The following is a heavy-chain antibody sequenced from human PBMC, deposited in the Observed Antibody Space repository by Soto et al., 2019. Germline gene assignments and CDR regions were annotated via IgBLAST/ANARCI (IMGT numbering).Heavy chain of an antibody. CDR2: INSDGSST. CDR3: AKPPDIVVVGWEGYYYGMDV. J-gene: IGHJ6*02. Sequence: PGGSLRLSCAASGFTFSSYWMHWVRQAPGKGLVWVSRINSDGSSTSYADSVKGRFTISRDNAKNTLYLQMNSLRAEDTAVYYCAKPPDIVVVGWEGYYYGMDVWGQGTTVTVSS. D-gene: IGHD2-2*01. V-gene: IGHV3-74*01. CDR1: GFTFSSYW.